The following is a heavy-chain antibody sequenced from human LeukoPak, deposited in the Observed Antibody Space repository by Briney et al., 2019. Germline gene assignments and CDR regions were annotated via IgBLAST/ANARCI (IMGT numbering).Heavy chain of an antibody. V-gene: IGHV3-30*02. CDR3: ARDPSSAPHDGNWAANRFDP. D-gene: IGHD7-27*01. J-gene: IGHJ5*02. CDR2: IRYDGSNK. Sequence: GGSLRLFCAACGFTYSNYAMHWVRQAPGKGLEGVSFIRYDGSNKFYADSVKGRFTLSRHNPKSTLSLQMHTLESEHTAVYFCARDPSSAPHDGNWAANRFDPWGQGTRIPVT. CDR1: GFTYSNYA.